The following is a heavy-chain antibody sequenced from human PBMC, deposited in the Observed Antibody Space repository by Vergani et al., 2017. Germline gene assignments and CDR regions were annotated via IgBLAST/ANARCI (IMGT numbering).Heavy chain of an antibody. J-gene: IGHJ6*02. V-gene: IGHV3-15*07. Sequence: EVQLVESGGGIVKPGGSLRLSCVASGFSFRNAWMNWVRRTPGKGLEWVGRINSTFDRGTTDYAAAVKGRFTISRDDSKNTLFLQMNGLKTEDIGVYYCTTDPRYCGDGSCYWLRDHHYYGMDVWGQGTKVTVSS. CDR3: TTDPRYCGDGSCYWLRDHHYYGMDV. CDR1: GFSFRNAW. CDR2: INSTFDRGTT. D-gene: IGHD2-21*01.